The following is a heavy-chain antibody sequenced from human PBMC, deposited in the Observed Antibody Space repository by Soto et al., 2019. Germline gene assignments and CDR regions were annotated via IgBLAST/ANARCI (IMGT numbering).Heavy chain of an antibody. CDR3: ARVEVYDFWSGLGTCCLRGYLADWFDP. Sequence: ASVKVSCKASGYTCTGYDLNWVRQATGRGLEWMGWMNPNSGNTGYAQKFQGRVTMTRNTSISTAYMELSSLRSEDTAVYYCARVEVYDFWSGLGTCCLRGYLADWFDPRG. CDR2: MNPNSGNT. D-gene: IGHD3-3*01. J-gene: IGHJ5*02. CDR1: GYTCTGYD. V-gene: IGHV1-8*01.